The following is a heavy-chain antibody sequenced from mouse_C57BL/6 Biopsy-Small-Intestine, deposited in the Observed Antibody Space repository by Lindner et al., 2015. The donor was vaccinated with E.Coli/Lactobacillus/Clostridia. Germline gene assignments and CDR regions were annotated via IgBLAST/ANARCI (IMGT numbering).Heavy chain of an antibody. J-gene: IGHJ2*01. V-gene: IGHV1-82*01. CDR3: ARAGITTVIFDY. CDR2: IYPGDGDT. Sequence: VQLQESGPDLVKPGASVKISCQASGYAFRSSWMNWVTQRPGKGLEWIGRIYPGDGDTNYNGKFKGKATLTADKSSSTAYMQLSSLTSEDSAVYFCARAGITTVIFDYWGQGTTLTVSS. D-gene: IGHD1-1*01. CDR1: GYAFRSSW.